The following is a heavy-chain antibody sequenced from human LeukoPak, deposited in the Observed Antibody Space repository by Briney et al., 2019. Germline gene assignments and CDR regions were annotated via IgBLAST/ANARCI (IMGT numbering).Heavy chain of an antibody. V-gene: IGHV3-30*02. CDR3: ARDMGIVTGYYVDY. CDR1: GFTFSSYA. Sequence: PGGSLRLSCAASGFTFSSYAMHWVRQAPGKGLEWVAFIRYDGSNKYYADSVKGRFTISRDNSKNTLYLQMNSLRAEDTAVYYCARDMGIVTGYYVDYWGQGTLVTVSS. J-gene: IGHJ4*02. D-gene: IGHD3-9*01. CDR2: IRYDGSNK.